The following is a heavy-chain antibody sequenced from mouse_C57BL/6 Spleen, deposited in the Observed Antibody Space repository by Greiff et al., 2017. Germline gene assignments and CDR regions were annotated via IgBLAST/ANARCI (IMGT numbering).Heavy chain of an antibody. CDR1: GYTFTDYE. D-gene: IGHD2-12*01. V-gene: IGHV1-15*01. J-gene: IGHJ1*03. CDR3: ARSRIRYFDV. Sequence: VQLVESGAELVRPGASVTLSCKASGYTFTDYEMHWVKQTPVHGLEWIGAIDPETGGTAYNQKFKGKAILTADTSSSTAYMEFRSLTSEDSAVSDCARSRIRYFDVWGTGTTVTVSS. CDR2: IDPETGGT.